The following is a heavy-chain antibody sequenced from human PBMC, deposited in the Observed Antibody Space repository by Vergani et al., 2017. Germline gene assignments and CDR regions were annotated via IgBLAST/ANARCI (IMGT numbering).Heavy chain of an antibody. V-gene: IGHV4-59*08. J-gene: IGHJ3*02. CDR1: GGSISSHY. Sequence: QVQLQESGPGLVKPSETLSLTCTVSGGSISSHYWSWIRQPPGKGLEWIGYIYYSGSTNYNPSLKSRVTISVDTSKNQFSLKLSSVTAADTAVYYCASHSSGWWGDAFDIWGQGTMVTVSS. D-gene: IGHD6-19*01. CDR3: ASHSSGWWGDAFDI. CDR2: IYYSGST.